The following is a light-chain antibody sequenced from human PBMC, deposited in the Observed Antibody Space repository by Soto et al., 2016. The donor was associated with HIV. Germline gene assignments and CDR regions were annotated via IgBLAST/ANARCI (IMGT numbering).Light chain of an antibody. J-gene: IGKJ2*01. CDR1: QSIRNW. CDR2: KVS. Sequence: DIQMTQSPSTLPASVGGRVVITCRASQSIRNWLAWYQQKPGKAPKLLISKVSNLEGGVPSRFSGSGSGTEFTLTISSLQPDDFATYYCQQYNSFSYTFGQGTKLEIK. V-gene: IGKV1-5*03. CDR3: QQYNSFSYT.